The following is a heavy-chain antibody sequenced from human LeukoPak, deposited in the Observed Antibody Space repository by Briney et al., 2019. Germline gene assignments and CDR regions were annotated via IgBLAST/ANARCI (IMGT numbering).Heavy chain of an antibody. CDR2: ISSSSSYT. CDR3: ARRVVTTKYFGY. CDR1: GFTFSDYY. J-gene: IGHJ4*02. Sequence: GGSLRLSCAASGFTFSDYYMSWIRPAPGKGLEWVSYISSSSSYTNYADSVKGRFTISRDNAKNSLYLQMNSLRADDTAVYYCARRVVTTKYFGYWGQGTLVTVSS. V-gene: IGHV3-11*06. D-gene: IGHD5-12*01.